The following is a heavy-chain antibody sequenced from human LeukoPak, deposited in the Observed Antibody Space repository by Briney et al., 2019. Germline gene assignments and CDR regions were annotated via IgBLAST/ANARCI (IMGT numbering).Heavy chain of an antibody. CDR3: VRSFRQLVRGYYYYYMDV. J-gene: IGHJ6*03. D-gene: IGHD6-6*01. CDR1: GGSLSGDY. Sequence: SETLSLTCAVYGGSLSGDYWSWIRQPPGKGLEWVGEINHSGSTNYNPSLKSRGTISVDTSKNQFSLKLSSVTAADTAVYDCVRSFRQLVRGYYYYYMDVWGKGTTVTVSS. CDR2: INHSGST. V-gene: IGHV4-34*01.